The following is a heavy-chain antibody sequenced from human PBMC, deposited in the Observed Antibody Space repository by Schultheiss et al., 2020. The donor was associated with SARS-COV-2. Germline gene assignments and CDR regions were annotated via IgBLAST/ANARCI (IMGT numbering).Heavy chain of an antibody. V-gene: IGHV4-61*02. Sequence: SQTLSLTCPVSGGSISSGSYYWSWIRQPAGKGLEWIGRIYTSGSTNYNPSLKSRVTISVDTSKNQFSLKLSSVTAADTAVYYCAREFRDRYYYYYMDVWGKGTTVTGSS. CDR1: GGSISSGSYY. J-gene: IGHJ6*03. CDR3: AREFRDRYYYYYMDV. CDR2: IYTSGST.